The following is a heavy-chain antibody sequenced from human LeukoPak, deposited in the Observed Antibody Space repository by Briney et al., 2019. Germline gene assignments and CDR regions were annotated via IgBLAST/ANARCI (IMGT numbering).Heavy chain of an antibody. J-gene: IGHJ6*02. CDR3: ARDHCVSSGCYEDYYYGMDV. Sequence: ASVTVSCMASGYTFTGYYMQWVRQAPGQGLEWMGWINPNSGGTNYAQKFQGRVTMTRDTSISTAYMELSRLRSDDTAVYFCARDHCVSSGCYEDYYYGMDVWGRGTTVTVSS. CDR2: INPNSGGT. CDR1: GYTFTGYY. V-gene: IGHV1-2*02. D-gene: IGHD2-2*01.